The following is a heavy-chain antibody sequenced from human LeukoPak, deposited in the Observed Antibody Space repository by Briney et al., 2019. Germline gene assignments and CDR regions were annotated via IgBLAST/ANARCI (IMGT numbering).Heavy chain of an antibody. CDR2: ISYDGSKR. J-gene: IGHJ1*01. CDR1: GFIFTNYA. D-gene: IGHD5-12*01. CDR3: AKQATYTEYFQH. Sequence: GGSLRLSCSASGFIFTNYAMHWVRLAPGKGLEWVAIISYDGSKRYYADSAEGRFSISRDNSKNTLYLQMNSLRAEDTAVYYCAKQATYTEYFQHWGQGTLVTVSS. V-gene: IGHV3-30*04.